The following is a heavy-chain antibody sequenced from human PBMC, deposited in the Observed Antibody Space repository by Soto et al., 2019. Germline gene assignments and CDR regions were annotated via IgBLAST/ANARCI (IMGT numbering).Heavy chain of an antibody. CDR2: ISSSSSTI. D-gene: IGHD4-17*01. CDR1: GFTFSSYS. CDR3: ARVDDYGDPYYFDY. V-gene: IGHV3-48*01. J-gene: IGHJ4*02. Sequence: GGSLRLSCAASGFTFSSYSMNWVRQAPGKGLEWVSYISSSSSTIYYADSVKGRFTISRDNAKNSLYLQMNSLRAEDTAVYYCARVDDYGDPYYFDYWGQGTLVTVSS.